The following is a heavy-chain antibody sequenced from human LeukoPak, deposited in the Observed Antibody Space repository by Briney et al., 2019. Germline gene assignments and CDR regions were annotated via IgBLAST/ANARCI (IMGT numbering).Heavy chain of an antibody. Sequence: GGSLRLSCAASGFTFSDAWLNWVRQTPEKGLEWVARIKRQTEGWTKDYAAPVKGRFTISRDDSKSTVYLQMNSLEIEDTAVYYCSRNADHDWWGQGTLVIVSS. CDR1: GFTFSDAW. D-gene: IGHD1-14*01. CDR2: IKRQTEGWTK. J-gene: IGHJ4*02. CDR3: SRNADHDW. V-gene: IGHV3-15*01.